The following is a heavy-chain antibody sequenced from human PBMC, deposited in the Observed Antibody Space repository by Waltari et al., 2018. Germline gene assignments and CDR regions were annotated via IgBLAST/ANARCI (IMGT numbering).Heavy chain of an antibody. CDR3: ARGAPSGYCSSTSCQHWFDP. D-gene: IGHD2-2*01. J-gene: IGHJ5*02. Sequence: QVPLQESGPGLVKPSETLSLTCTVSGGSISSYSWSWIRRPSGKGLEWIGRIYTSGSTNYNPYLKSRVTISVDKSKSQFSLKLSSVTAADTAVYYCARGAPSGYCSSTSCQHWFDPWGQGTLVTVSS. CDR1: GGSISSYS. CDR2: IYTSGST. V-gene: IGHV4-4*07.